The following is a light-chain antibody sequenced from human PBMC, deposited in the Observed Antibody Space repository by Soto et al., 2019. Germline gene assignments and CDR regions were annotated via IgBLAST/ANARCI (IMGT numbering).Light chain of an antibody. J-gene: IGKJ1*01. CDR2: TAS. CDR3: QQYNTYRT. Sequence: DIQMTQSPSTLSASVGDRVTITCRASQSVSSWLAWYQQKPGKAPTLLIHTASTLQSGVHSRFSGSGSVTDFTLIISSLQPDDFATYFCQQYNTYRTFGQGTKVEIK. CDR1: QSVSSW. V-gene: IGKV1-5*03.